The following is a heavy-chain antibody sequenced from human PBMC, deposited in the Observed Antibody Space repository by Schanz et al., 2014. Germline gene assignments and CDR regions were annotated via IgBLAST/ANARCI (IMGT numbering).Heavy chain of an antibody. V-gene: IGHV1-69*02. J-gene: IGHJ5*02. CDR3: ATHDYADSVS. CDR1: GGTFSTYT. Sequence: QVQVVQSGAEVKKPGSSVKVSCKASGGTFSTYTISWVRQAPGQGLEWMGIVNPSVRGTHFAREFQGRDTMTADKSTTTAYMELNSLNSDDTAVYYCATHDYADSVSWGQGTLDNDSA. CDR2: VNPSVRGT. D-gene: IGHD4-17*01.